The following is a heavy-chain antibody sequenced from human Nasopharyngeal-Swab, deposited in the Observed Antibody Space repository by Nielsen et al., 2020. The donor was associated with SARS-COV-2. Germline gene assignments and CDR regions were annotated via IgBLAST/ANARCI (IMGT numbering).Heavy chain of an antibody. J-gene: IGHJ4*02. V-gene: IGHV4-39*07. Sequence: SETLSLTCTVSGGSISSSSYYWGWIRQPPGKGLEWIGSIYYSGSTNYNPSLKSRVTISVDTSKNQFSLKLNSVTAADTAVYYCARASSGSLDFWGQGTLVTVSS. CDR3: ARASSGSLDF. CDR1: GGSISSSSYY. D-gene: IGHD6-19*01. CDR2: IYYSGST.